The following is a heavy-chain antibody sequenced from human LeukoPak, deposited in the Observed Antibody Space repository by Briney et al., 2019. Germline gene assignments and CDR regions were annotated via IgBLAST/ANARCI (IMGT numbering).Heavy chain of an antibody. D-gene: IGHD3-22*01. CDR1: GGSITSYY. Sequence: PSETLSLTCTVSGGSITSYYWGWIRQPPGKGLEWIGSIYYSGSTYYNPSLKSRVTISVDTSKNQFSLKLSSVTAADTAVYYCARDTYDSSGYPDYWGQGTLVTVSS. V-gene: IGHV4-39*07. J-gene: IGHJ4*02. CDR3: ARDTYDSSGYPDY. CDR2: IYYSGST.